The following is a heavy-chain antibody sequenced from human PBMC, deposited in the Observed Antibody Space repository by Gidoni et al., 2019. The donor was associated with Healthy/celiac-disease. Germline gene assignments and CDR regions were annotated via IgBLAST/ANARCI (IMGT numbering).Heavy chain of an antibody. Sequence: VQLQQWGAGLLKPSETLSLTCSVYGGSFSGYYWSWIRQPPGKGLEWIGEINHSGSTNYDPALKSRVTISVDTSKNQFSLKLSSVTAADTAVYYCARVGGLRVPSNWFDPWGQGTLVTVSS. CDR3: ARVGGLRVPSNWFDP. V-gene: IGHV4-34*01. J-gene: IGHJ5*02. D-gene: IGHD3-16*01. CDR1: GGSFSGYY. CDR2: INHSGST.